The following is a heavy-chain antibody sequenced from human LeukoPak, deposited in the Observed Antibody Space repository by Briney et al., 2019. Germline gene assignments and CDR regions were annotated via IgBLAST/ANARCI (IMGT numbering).Heavy chain of an antibody. D-gene: IGHD3-10*01. CDR2: ISGSGGST. V-gene: IGHV3-23*01. CDR1: GFTFSSYA. J-gene: IGHJ5*02. Sequence: GGSLRLSCAASGFTFSSYAMSWVRQAPGKGLEWVSAISGSGGSTYYADSVKGRFTISRDNSKNTLYLQMNSLRAEDTAVYYCARGVNDYGSTGWFDPWGQGTLVTVSS. CDR3: ARGVNDYGSTGWFDP.